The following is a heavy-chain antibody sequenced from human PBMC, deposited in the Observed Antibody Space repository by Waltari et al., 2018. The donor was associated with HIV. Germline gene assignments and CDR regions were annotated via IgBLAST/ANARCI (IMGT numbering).Heavy chain of an antibody. V-gene: IGHV4-34*01. D-gene: IGHD5-12*01. J-gene: IGHJ5*02. CDR2: INHSGST. CDR1: GGSFSGYY. Sequence: QVQLQQWGAGLLKPSETLSLTCAVYGGSFSGYYSRWIRQPPGKGLAWIGEINHSGSTNYNPSLKSRVTISVDTSKNQFSLKLSSVTAADTAVYYCAREWLHFSNWFDPWGQGTLVTVSS. CDR3: AREWLHFSNWFDP.